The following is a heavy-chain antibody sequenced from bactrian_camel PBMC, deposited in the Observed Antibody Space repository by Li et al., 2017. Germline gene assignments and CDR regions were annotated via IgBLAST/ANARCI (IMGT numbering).Heavy chain of an antibody. CDR1: GITYTKYC. CDR2: IGSYGNL. CDR3: AADPIYSGDFSGGNPRY. Sequence: HVQLVESGGGSVQSGGSLRLSCTAPGITYTKYCMAWFRQAPGKEREGVASIGSYGNLYYSDSVKGRFTISKDNATNTLYLQMDSLKPGDTAMYYCAADPIYSGDFSGGNPRYWGRGTQVTVS. J-gene: IGHJ4*01. V-gene: IGHV3S55*01. D-gene: IGHD2*01.